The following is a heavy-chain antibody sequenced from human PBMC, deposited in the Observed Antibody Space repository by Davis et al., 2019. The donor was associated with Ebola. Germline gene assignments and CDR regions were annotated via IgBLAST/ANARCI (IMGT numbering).Heavy chain of an antibody. V-gene: IGHV3-23*01. CDR1: GFTFSTYA. D-gene: IGHD2-2*02. CDR2: IHSDGSVT. J-gene: IGHJ3*02. CDR3: AKDIVVVPAARPDAFDI. Sequence: GGSLRLSCAGSGFTFSTYAMTWVRQAPGKGLEWVSTIHSDGSVTYYADSVKGRFTISRDNSKNTLYLQMNSLRAEDTALYYCAKDIVVVPAARPDAFDIWGQGTMVTVSS.